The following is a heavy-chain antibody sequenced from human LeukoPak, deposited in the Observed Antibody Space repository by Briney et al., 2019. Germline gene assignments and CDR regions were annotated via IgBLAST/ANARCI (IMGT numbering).Heavy chain of an antibody. Sequence: PSETLSLTCTVSGGSISSYYWSWIRQPPGKGLEWIGYIYYSGSTNYNPSLKSRVTISVDTSKNQFSLKLSPVTAADTAVYYCARALGRFDLWGRGTLVTVSS. CDR1: GGSISSYY. V-gene: IGHV4-59*01. CDR2: IYYSGST. J-gene: IGHJ2*01. CDR3: ARALGRFDL. D-gene: IGHD7-27*01.